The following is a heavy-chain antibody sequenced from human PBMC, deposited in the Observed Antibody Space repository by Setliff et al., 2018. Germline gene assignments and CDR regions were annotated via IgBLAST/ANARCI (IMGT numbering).Heavy chain of an antibody. Sequence: ASVKVSCKASGYTFTSYALHWVRQAPGQGLEWMGIINPSGGSTSYAQKFQGRVTMTRDTSTSTVYMELSSLRSEDTAVYYCARQIALGDSSGYGTRSHRAALHYWGQGTLVTVSS. J-gene: IGHJ4*02. D-gene: IGHD3-22*01. CDR2: INPSGGST. CDR1: GYTFTSYA. CDR3: ARQIALGDSSGYGTRSHRAALHY. V-gene: IGHV1-46*01.